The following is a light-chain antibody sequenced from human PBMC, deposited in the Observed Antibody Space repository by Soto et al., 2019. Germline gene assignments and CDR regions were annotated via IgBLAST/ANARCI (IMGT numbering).Light chain of an antibody. Sequence: QSALTQPASVSGSPEQSITISCTGTSSDVGSYNLVSWYQQHPGKAPKLMIYEGSKRPSGVSNRFSGSNSGNTASLTISGLQAEDEADYYCCSYAGSSTFHVVFGGGTKLTVL. J-gene: IGLJ2*01. V-gene: IGLV2-23*03. CDR2: EGS. CDR1: SSDVGSYNL. CDR3: CSYAGSSTFHVV.